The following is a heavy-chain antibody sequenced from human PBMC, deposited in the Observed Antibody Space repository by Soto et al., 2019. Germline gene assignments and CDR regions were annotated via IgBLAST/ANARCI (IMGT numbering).Heavy chain of an antibody. J-gene: IGHJ4*02. CDR3: TRLIYDSRLNYFYFDL. Sequence: LSLTCVVSGGSISGRNWWSWVRQAPGKGLEWIGEVFHSGDTTYSPSLRSRVSISVDKSKNQLSLNLNSVTAADTAVYYCTRLIYDSRLNYFYFDLWGQGALVTVSS. V-gene: IGHV4-4*02. CDR1: GGSISGRNW. CDR2: VFHSGDT. D-gene: IGHD3-22*01.